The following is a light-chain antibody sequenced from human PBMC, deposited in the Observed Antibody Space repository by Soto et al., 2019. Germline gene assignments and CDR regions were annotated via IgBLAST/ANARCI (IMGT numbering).Light chain of an antibody. V-gene: IGKV3-20*01. Sequence: EVVLTQSPVTLSLSPGERATLSCRASQRVSSPYLAWYQQKPGQPPRLLIYGASSRATDIPDRFIGSGSGTEFTLTIARLAPEDFAMYYCQQYGSSPFTFGPGTKVDI. J-gene: IGKJ3*01. CDR2: GAS. CDR3: QQYGSSPFT. CDR1: QRVSSPY.